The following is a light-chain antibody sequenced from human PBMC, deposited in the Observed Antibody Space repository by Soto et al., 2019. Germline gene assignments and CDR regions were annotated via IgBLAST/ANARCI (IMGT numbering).Light chain of an antibody. Sequence: EIVMTQSPATLSVSPGERATLSCRATQSVYSNLAWYQQKPGQAPRLLIHGATTRATGIPARLSGSGSGTEFTLTISSLQSEDFAVYYCQQYNQWPPITFGQGTRLEIK. CDR2: GAT. CDR1: QSVYSN. J-gene: IGKJ5*01. CDR3: QQYNQWPPIT. V-gene: IGKV3-15*01.